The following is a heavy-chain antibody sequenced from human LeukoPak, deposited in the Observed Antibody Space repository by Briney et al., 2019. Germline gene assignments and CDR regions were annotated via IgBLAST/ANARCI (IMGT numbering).Heavy chain of an antibody. CDR2: IYSDGTT. CDR3: ARAGSGWYREQGYFDY. J-gene: IGHJ4*02. D-gene: IGHD6-19*01. CDR1: GLSVSGNF. V-gene: IGHV3-53*01. Sequence: GGSLRLSCAASGLSVSGNFITWVRQAPGKGPEWVSVIYSDGTTYYADSLKGRFTTSRDTSKNTVFLQMSSLRDEDTAVYYCARAGSGWYREQGYFDYWGQGTLVTVSS.